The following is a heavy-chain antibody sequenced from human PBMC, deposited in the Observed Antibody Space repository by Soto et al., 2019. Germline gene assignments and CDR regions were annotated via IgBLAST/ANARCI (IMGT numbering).Heavy chain of an antibody. D-gene: IGHD3-16*01. CDR2: IYWDDDK. V-gene: IGHV2-5*02. J-gene: IGHJ4*02. CDR1: GFSLDTWGVG. Sequence: QITLKESGPTLVRPTQTLTLTCTVSGFSLDTWGVGVGWIRQSPGKAPEWLALIYWDDDKRYSPSLQNRLTITKDTSKNQVVLTVTNMDPVDTVTYYCERALGSWGSYYFDHWGQGTLVTVSS. CDR3: ERALGSWGSYYFDH.